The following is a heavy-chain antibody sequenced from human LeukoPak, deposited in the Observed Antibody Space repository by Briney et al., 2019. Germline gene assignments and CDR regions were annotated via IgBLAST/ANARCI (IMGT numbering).Heavy chain of an antibody. CDR2: MNPNSGNT. V-gene: IGHV1-8*01. Sequence: ASVKVSCKASGYTFTTYDINWVRQATGQGLQWMGWMNPNSGNTGYAQKFQGRVTMTRNTSISTAFMELSGLRSEDTAVYFCARRNTAMVAGLDYWGQGSLVTVSS. CDR3: ARRNTAMVAGLDY. D-gene: IGHD5-18*01. CDR1: GYTFTTYD. J-gene: IGHJ4*02.